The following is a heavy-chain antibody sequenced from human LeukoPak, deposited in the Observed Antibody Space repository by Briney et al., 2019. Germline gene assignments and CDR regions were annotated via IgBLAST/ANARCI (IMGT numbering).Heavy chain of an antibody. CDR3: ARVGYDSSGSVDY. D-gene: IGHD3-22*01. CDR2: INHSGST. CDR1: GGSFSGYY. Sequence: SETLSLTCAVYGGSFSGYYWSWIRQPPGKGLEWIGEINHSGSTNYNPPLKSRVTISVDTSKNQFSLKLSSVTAADTAVYYCARVGYDSSGSVDYWGQGTLVTVSS. J-gene: IGHJ4*02. V-gene: IGHV4-34*01.